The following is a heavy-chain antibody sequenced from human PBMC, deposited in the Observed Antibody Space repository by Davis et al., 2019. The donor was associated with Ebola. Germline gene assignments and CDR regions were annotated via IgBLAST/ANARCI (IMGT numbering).Heavy chain of an antibody. Sequence: GESLKISCAASGFTFSSHSMNWVRQAPGKGLEWVSSISSSSSYIYYADSVKGRFTIARDNAKNSLYLQMNSLRAEDTAVYYCAREVGVGGSSLGYMDVWGKGTTVTVSS. J-gene: IGHJ6*03. V-gene: IGHV3-21*01. CDR3: AREVGVGGSSLGYMDV. CDR1: GFTFSSHS. CDR2: ISSSSSYI. D-gene: IGHD2-15*01.